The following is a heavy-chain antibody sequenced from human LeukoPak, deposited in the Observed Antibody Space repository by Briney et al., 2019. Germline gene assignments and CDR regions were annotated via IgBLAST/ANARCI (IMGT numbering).Heavy chain of an antibody. J-gene: IGHJ3*02. CDR3: ARETLLWFGESAPYDAFDI. D-gene: IGHD3-10*01. Sequence: ASVKVSCKASGYTFTSYGISWVRQAPGQGLEWMGWISAYNGNTNYAQKLQGRVTMTTDTSTSTAYMELRSLRSDDTAVYYCARETLLWFGESAPYDAFDIWGQGTMVTVSS. CDR1: GYTFTSYG. CDR2: ISAYNGNT. V-gene: IGHV1-18*01.